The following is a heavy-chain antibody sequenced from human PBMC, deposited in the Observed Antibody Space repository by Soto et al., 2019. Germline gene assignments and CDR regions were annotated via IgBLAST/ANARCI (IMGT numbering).Heavy chain of an antibody. V-gene: IGHV1-18*01. CDR3: ARGRDGDY. CDR2: ICGHNGNT. J-gene: IGHJ4*02. CDR1: GYAFTTYG. D-gene: IGHD6-6*01. Sequence: QVHLVQSGAEVKKPGASVKVSCQGSGYAFTTYGITWVRQAPGQGLERMGWICGHNGNTNYAQTLQGRVTVTSDTSPSAAYRELRSLRFNDTTMYFCARGRDGDYWGQGALVTVYS.